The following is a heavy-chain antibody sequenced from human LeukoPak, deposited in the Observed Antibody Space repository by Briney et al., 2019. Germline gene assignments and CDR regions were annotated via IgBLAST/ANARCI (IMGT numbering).Heavy chain of an antibody. D-gene: IGHD5-18*01. Sequence: AGGSLRLSCAASGFTFSSYSMNWVRQAPGKGLEWVSYISSSSSTIYYADSVKGRFTISRDNSKLYLQMNSLRAEDTAVYYCAKARRIQLWLSWGQGTLVTVSS. CDR3: AKARRIQLWLS. V-gene: IGHV3-48*01. CDR1: GFTFSSYS. CDR2: ISSSSSTI. J-gene: IGHJ5*02.